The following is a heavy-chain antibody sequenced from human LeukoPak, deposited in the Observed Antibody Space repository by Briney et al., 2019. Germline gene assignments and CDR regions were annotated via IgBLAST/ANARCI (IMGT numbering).Heavy chain of an antibody. Sequence: PSETLSLTCTVSGGSISSYYWSWIRQPPGKGLEWIGYIYYSGNTNYNPSLKSRVTTSVDTSKNQFSLRLSSVTAADTAVYYCARSYCGGGSCGAFDIWGQGTMVTVSS. CDR1: GGSISSYY. V-gene: IGHV4-59*01. J-gene: IGHJ3*02. CDR2: IYYSGNT. CDR3: ARSYCGGGSCGAFDI. D-gene: IGHD2-15*01.